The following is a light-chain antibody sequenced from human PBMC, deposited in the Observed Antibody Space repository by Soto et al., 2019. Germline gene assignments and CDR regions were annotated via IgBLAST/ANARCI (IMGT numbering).Light chain of an antibody. J-gene: IGLJ1*01. Sequence: QSALTQPASVSGSPGQSITISCTETSSDVGAYNSVSWYQQYPDKAPKLIIYDVTYRPSGVSNRFSGFKSDNTASLTISGLHPEDEADYYCSSYTSSSTYLFGTGTKLTVL. V-gene: IGLV2-14*03. CDR2: DVT. CDR1: SSDVGAYNS. CDR3: SSYTSSSTYL.